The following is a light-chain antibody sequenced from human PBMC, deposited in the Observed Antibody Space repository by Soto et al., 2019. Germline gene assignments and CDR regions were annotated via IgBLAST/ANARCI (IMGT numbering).Light chain of an antibody. CDR3: XQRSNWPQT. CDR1: QSVSNY. V-gene: IGKV3-11*01. Sequence: EIVLTQSPATLSLSPGERATLSCRASQSVSNYLAWYQQKPGQAPRLLIFDASNRATGIPARFSGSGSGTXXXXXXXXLXPXDFAVYYXXQRSNWPQTFGQGTKVEIK. CDR2: DAS. J-gene: IGKJ1*01.